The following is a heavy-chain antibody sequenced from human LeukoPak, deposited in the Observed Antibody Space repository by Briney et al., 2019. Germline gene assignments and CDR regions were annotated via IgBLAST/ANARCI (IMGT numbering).Heavy chain of an antibody. V-gene: IGHV3-48*03. J-gene: IGHJ4*02. CDR3: AREGAYGGVFDY. CDR1: GFTFSSYE. CDR2: ISSSGSTI. Sequence: GGSLRLSCAASGFTFSSYEMNWVRQAPGQGLEWLSYISSSGSTIYYADSVKGRFPISRDNAKNSLYLQMNSLRAEDTAVYYCAREGAYGGVFDYWGQGSLVTVSS. D-gene: IGHD4-23*01.